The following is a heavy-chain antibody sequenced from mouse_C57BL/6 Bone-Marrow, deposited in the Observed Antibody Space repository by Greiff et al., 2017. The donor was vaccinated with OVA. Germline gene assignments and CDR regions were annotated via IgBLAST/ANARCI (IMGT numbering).Heavy chain of an antibody. J-gene: IGHJ1*03. D-gene: IGHD1-1*01. V-gene: IGHV1-62-2*01. Sequence: QVQLQQSGAELVKPGASVKLSCKASGYTFTEYTIHWVKQRSGQGLEWIGWFYPGSGSIKYNEKFKDKATLTADKSSSTVYMELSRLTSEDSAVYFCARHEDNGYGSSYGYFDVWGTGTTVTVSS. CDR2: FYPGSGSI. CDR1: GYTFTEYT. CDR3: ARHEDNGYGSSYGYFDV.